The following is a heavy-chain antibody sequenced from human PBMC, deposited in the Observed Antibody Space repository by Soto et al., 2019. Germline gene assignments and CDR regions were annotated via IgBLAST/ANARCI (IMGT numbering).Heavy chain of an antibody. CDR1: GFTFSSYA. J-gene: IGHJ4*02. D-gene: IGHD2-15*01. Sequence: GGSLRLSSAASGFTFSSYAMSWVRQAPGKGLEWVSIISGSGGVTYYADSVKGRFTISRDNSKNTLYLQMNSLRAEDTAVYYCAKEERSCSGGSCSYAFDYWGQGTLVTVSS. CDR3: AKEERSCSGGSCSYAFDY. V-gene: IGHV3-23*01. CDR2: ISGSGGVT.